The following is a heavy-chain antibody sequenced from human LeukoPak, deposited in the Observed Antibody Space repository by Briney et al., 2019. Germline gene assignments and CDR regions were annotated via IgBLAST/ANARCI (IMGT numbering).Heavy chain of an antibody. V-gene: IGHV4-30-4*01. Sequence: KPSETLSLTCTVSGGSISSADYYWSWIRQAPGEGLEWIGSVYYSGSTYYNPSLKSRITISVDTSKNQFSLTLSSVTAADTAVYYCARVGSAYSSLIPCNWFDPWGQGTLVTVSS. CDR3: ARVGSAYSSLIPCNWFDP. D-gene: IGHD3-10*01. J-gene: IGHJ5*02. CDR1: GGSISSADYY. CDR2: VYYSGST.